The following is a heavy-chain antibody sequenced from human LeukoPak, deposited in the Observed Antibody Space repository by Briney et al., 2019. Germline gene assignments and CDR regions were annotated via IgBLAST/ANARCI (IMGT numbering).Heavy chain of an antibody. D-gene: IGHD1-26*01. CDR1: GGSISSYY. V-gene: IGHV4-59*01. Sequence: PSETLSLTCTVSGGSISSYYWSWIRQPPGKGLEWIGYIYYSGSTNYNPSFKSRVTISVDTSKNQFSLKLSSVTAADTAVYYCARVKELPYYFDYWGQGTLVTVSS. CDR2: IYYSGST. CDR3: ARVKELPYYFDY. J-gene: IGHJ4*02.